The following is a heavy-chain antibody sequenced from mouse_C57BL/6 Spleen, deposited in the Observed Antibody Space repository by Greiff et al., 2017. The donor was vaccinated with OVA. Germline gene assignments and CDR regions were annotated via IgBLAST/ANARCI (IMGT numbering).Heavy chain of an antibody. D-gene: IGHD3-2*02. CDR3: VRPHSSGYWFAY. CDR2: IRSKSNNYAT. J-gene: IGHJ3*01. V-gene: IGHV10-1*01. CDR1: GFSFNTYA. Sequence: EVKLMESGGGLVQPKGSLKLSCAASGFSFNTYAMNWVRQAPGKGLEWVARIRSKSNNYATYYADSVKDRFTISRDDSESMLYLQMNNLKTEDTAMYYCVRPHSSGYWFAYWGQGTLVTVSA.